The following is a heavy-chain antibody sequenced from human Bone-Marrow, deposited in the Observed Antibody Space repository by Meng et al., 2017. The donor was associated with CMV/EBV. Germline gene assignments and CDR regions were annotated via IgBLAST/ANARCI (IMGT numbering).Heavy chain of an antibody. J-gene: IGHJ4*01. V-gene: IGHV3-15*01. CDR3: TTDPLGSYVAVDY. CDR2: IKSKTDGGTT. CDR1: GFTFTNAW. D-gene: IGHD1-26*01. Sequence: GESLKISCTASGFTFTNAWMSWVRQAPGKGLEWVGRIKSKTDGGTTDYAVPVKSRFTISRDDSKTTLYLQMNSLKTEDTAVYYCTTDPLGSYVAVDYWGHGTLVTVSS.